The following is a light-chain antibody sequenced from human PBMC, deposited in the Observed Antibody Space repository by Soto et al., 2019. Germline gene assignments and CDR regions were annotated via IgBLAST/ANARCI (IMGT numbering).Light chain of an antibody. Sequence: EIVMTQSPATLSVSPGERATLSCRASQSVSSNLAWYQQKPGQAPRLLIYGASTRATGIPARFTGSGSGTEFILTISSLWSVYFAVYRFQQYNNRPTWTFGQLTKVEIK. CDR1: QSVSSN. J-gene: IGKJ1*01. CDR3: QQYNNRPTWT. V-gene: IGKV3-15*01. CDR2: GAS.